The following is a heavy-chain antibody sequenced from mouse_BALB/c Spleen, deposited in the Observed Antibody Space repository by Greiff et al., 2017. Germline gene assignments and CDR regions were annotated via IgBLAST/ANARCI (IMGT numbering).Heavy chain of an antibody. D-gene: IGHD2-14*01. V-gene: IGHV1S81*02. CDR3: GNYRYDEDFDY. CDR1: GYTFTSYW. CDR2: INPSNGRT. J-gene: IGHJ2*01. Sequence: QVQLQQSGAELVKPGASVKLSCKASGYTFTSYWMHWVKQRPGQGLEWIGEINPSNGRTNYNEKFKSKATLTVDKSSSTAYMQLSSLTSEDSAVYYCGNYRYDEDFDYWGQGTTLTVSS.